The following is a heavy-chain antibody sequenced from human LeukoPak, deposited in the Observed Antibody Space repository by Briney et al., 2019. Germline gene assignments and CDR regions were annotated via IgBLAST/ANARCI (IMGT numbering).Heavy chain of an antibody. J-gene: IGHJ4*02. CDR3: ARDTRSGSYGILDY. Sequence: ASVKVSCKASGYTFTSYGISWVRQAPGQGLEWMGWISAYNGNTNYAQRLQGRVTMTTDTSTSTAYMELRSLRSDDTAVYYCARDTRSGSYGILDYWGQGTLVTVSS. CDR2: ISAYNGNT. D-gene: IGHD1-26*01. CDR1: GYTFTSYG. V-gene: IGHV1-18*01.